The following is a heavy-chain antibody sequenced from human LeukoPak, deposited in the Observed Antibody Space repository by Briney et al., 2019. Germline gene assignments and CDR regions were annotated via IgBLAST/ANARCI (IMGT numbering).Heavy chain of an antibody. CDR2: ISGYNGNT. D-gene: IGHD1-26*01. Sequence: ASVKVSCKASGGTFSSYAISWVRQAPGQGLEWMGWISGYNGNTKYAQKFQSRVTMTTDTSTNTVNMELRSLRSDDTAVFYCARSGSHNYYYYGMDVWGQGTTVIVSS. J-gene: IGHJ6*02. CDR3: ARSGSHNYYYYGMDV. V-gene: IGHV1-18*01. CDR1: GGTFSSYA.